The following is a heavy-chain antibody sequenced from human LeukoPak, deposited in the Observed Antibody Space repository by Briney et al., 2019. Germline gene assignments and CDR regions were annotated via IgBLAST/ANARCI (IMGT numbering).Heavy chain of an antibody. CDR3: ARDRVTTNTPYFDY. CDR1: GYTFTDYY. Sequence: ASVKVSCKASGYTFTDYYMHWVRQAPGQGLEWMGWINLNSGGTNYAQKFQGRVTMTRDTSISTAYMELYRLRSDDTAVYYCARDRVTTNTPYFDYWGQGTLVTVSS. D-gene: IGHD4-17*01. J-gene: IGHJ4*02. V-gene: IGHV1-2*02. CDR2: INLNSGGT.